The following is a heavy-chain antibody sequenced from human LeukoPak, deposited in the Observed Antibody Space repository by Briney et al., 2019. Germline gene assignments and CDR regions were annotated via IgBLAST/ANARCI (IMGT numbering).Heavy chain of an antibody. V-gene: IGHV3-30*02. J-gene: IGHJ4*02. Sequence: GGSLRLSCAAPGFTFSSYGMHWVRQAPGKGLERVAFIRYDGSNKYYADSVKGRFTISRDNSKNTLYLQMNSLRAEDTAVYYCAKGDPRPGRAYYFDYWGQGTLVTVSS. D-gene: IGHD1-26*01. CDR2: IRYDGSNK. CDR1: GFTFSSYG. CDR3: AKGDPRPGRAYYFDY.